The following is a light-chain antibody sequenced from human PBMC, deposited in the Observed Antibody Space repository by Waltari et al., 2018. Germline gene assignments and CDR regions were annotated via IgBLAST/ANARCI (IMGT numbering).Light chain of an antibody. CDR1: TGVVTSDPY. V-gene: IGLV7-43*01. CDR2: RTS. CDR3: LLFYGGAHV. J-gene: IGLJ3*02. Sequence: QTVVTQEPSLTVSPGGTVTLTCASSTGVVTSDPYPNWFQQKPGQAPMSLIYRTSKRKTWTPARFSGSLLGGKAALTLSGVQPEDEAEYYCLLFYGGAHVFGGGTKLTVL.